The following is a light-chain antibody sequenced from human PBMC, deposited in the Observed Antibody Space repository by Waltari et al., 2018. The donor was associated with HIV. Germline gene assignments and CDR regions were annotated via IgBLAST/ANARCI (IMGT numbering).Light chain of an antibody. CDR2: RNN. Sequence: QSVLTQPPSASGTPGQRVTISCSGSSSNIGSNTVNWYQQRPGTAPKLLIYRNNQRCAGVPDRSSGSKSGTSAALAISGLQSEDEAEYYWAAWDDSLNGPGVVFGGGTKLTVL. J-gene: IGLJ2*01. V-gene: IGLV1-44*01. CDR1: SSNIGSNT. CDR3: AAWDDSLNGPGVV.